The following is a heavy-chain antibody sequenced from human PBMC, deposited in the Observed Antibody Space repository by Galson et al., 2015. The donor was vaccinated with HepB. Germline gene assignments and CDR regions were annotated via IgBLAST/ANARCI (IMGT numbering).Heavy chain of an antibody. V-gene: IGHV3-7*01. J-gene: IGHJ4*02. CDR3: ARDFWSGYSPLFDY. Sequence: SLRLSCAASGSTYSTYRMSWVRQAPGKGLEWVANIKEDESVKYYADSVKGRFTISRDNAKKSLYLQMNSLRAEDTAVYYCARDFWSGYSPLFDYWGQGTLVTVSS. CDR2: IKEDESVK. D-gene: IGHD3-3*01. CDR1: GSTYSTYR.